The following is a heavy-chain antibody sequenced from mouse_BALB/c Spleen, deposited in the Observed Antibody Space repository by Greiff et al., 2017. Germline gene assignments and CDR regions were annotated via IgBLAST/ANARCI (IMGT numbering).Heavy chain of an antibody. D-gene: IGHD1-1*01. Sequence: VQLQQSGPSLVKPSQTLSLTCSVTGDSITSGYWNWIRKFPGNKLEYMGYISYSGSTYYNPSLKSGISITRDTSKNQYYLQLNSVTTEDTATYYCARRGYYYGSSTGAMDYWGQGTSVTVSS. V-gene: IGHV3-8*02. CDR3: ARRGYYYGSSTGAMDY. J-gene: IGHJ4*01. CDR2: ISYSGST. CDR1: GDSITSGY.